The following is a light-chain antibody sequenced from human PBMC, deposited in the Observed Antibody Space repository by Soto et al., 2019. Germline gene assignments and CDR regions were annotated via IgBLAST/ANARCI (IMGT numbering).Light chain of an antibody. CDR1: NSNIGSNY. CDR2: SNN. J-gene: IGLJ1*01. V-gene: IGLV1-47*02. Sequence: QSVLTQPPSVSEAPGLGVTISCSGSNSNIGSNYVYWYQQLPGAAPKLLIYSNNQRSSGVPGRFSAFKSGTSASLAISALLPEDEADYYCAAWDDTLRGFYVFGTGTKLTVL. CDR3: AAWDDTLRGFYV.